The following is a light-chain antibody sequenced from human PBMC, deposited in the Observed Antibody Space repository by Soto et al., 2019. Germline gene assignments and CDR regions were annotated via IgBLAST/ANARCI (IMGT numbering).Light chain of an antibody. V-gene: IGKV3-20*01. CDR3: QQYASSPRT. Sequence: EIVLTQSPGTLSLSPGEGATLSCRASQSVNNNYLAWFHQKPGQAPRLLIYGASSRATGSPDRFSGSGSGTDFTLTISRLEPEDVAVYYCQQYASSPRTFGQGTKVEIK. J-gene: IGKJ1*01. CDR2: GAS. CDR1: QSVNNNY.